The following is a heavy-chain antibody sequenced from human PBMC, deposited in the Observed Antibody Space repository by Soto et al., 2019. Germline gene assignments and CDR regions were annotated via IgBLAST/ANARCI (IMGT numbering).Heavy chain of an antibody. CDR3: VGIVGAIRGAFDI. CDR2: ISYDGSNK. D-gene: IGHD1-26*01. CDR1: GFTFSSYG. V-gene: IGHV3-30*03. J-gene: IGHJ3*02. Sequence: PGGSLRLSCAASGFTFSSYGMHWVRQAPGKGLEWVAVISYDGSNKYYADSVEGRFTISRDNSKNTLYLQMNSLRAEDTAVYYCVGIVGAIRGAFDIWGQGTMVTVSS.